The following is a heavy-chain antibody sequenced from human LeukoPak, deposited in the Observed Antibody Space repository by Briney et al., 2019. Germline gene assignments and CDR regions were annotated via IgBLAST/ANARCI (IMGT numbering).Heavy chain of an antibody. V-gene: IGHV3-11*04. Sequence: GGSLRLSCAASGFTFSDYFMTWIRQAPGKGLEWVSYISGSGSNKYYADSVKGRFTTSRDNAKNSLYLQMNSLRVEDTAVYYCATSQSSVAGIAGDWGQGTLVTVSS. CDR1: GFTFSDYF. D-gene: IGHD6-19*01. CDR2: ISGSGSNK. J-gene: IGHJ1*01. CDR3: ATSQSSVAGIAGD.